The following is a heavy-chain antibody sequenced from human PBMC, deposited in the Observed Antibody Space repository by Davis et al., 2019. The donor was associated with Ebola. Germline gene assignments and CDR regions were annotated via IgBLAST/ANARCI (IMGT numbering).Heavy chain of an antibody. Sequence: GSLRLSCTVSGGSVSSGSYYWSWIRQPPGKGLEWIGYIYYSGSTNYNPSLKSRVTISVDTSKNQFSLKLSSVTAADTAVYYCARDPVYYDFWSRSYYYYGMDVWGQGTTVTVSS. D-gene: IGHD3-3*01. CDR2: IYYSGST. V-gene: IGHV4-61*01. CDR1: GGSVSSGSYY. CDR3: ARDPVYYDFWSRSYYYYGMDV. J-gene: IGHJ6*02.